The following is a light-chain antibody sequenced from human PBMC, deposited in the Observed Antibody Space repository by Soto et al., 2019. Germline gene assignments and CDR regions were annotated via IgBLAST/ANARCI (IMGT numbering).Light chain of an antibody. Sequence: QSVLTQPRSVSGSPGQSVTISCTGTSSDVGGYNYVSWYQQHPGKAPKLMIYDVSKRPSGVPDRFSGSKSGNTASLTISGLQAEVEADYYCCSYAGSYTDVFGTGTKVTVL. CDR3: CSYAGSYTDV. CDR2: DVS. V-gene: IGLV2-11*01. CDR1: SSDVGGYNY. J-gene: IGLJ1*01.